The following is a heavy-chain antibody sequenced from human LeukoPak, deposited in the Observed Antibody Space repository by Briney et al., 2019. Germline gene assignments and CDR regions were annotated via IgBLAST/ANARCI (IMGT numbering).Heavy chain of an antibody. Sequence: PGRSLRLSCEDSGFTFRSYEMNWVRQAPGKGLEWVSYISSSGSTIYYADSVKGRFTISRDNAKNSLYLQMNSLRAEDTAVYYCAELGITMIGGVWGKGTTVTISS. V-gene: IGHV3-48*03. CDR3: AELGITMIGGV. J-gene: IGHJ6*04. CDR2: ISSSGSTI. CDR1: GFTFRSYE. D-gene: IGHD3-10*02.